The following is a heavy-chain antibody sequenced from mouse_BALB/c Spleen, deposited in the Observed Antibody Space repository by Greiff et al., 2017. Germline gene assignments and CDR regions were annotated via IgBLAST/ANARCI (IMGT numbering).Heavy chain of an antibody. CDR2: ISSGGSYT. CDR3: ARHRDYDVFAY. Sequence: EVKLMESGGDLVKPGGSLKLSCAASGFTFSSYGMSWVRQTPDKRLEWVATISSGGSYTYYPDSVKGRFTISRDNAKNTLYLQMSSLKSEDTAMYYCARHRDYDVFAYWGQGTLVTVSA. J-gene: IGHJ3*01. CDR1: GFTFSSYG. V-gene: IGHV5-6*01. D-gene: IGHD2-4*01.